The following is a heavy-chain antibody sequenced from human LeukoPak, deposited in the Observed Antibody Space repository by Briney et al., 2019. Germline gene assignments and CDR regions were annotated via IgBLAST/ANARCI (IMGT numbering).Heavy chain of an antibody. J-gene: IGHJ6*03. D-gene: IGHD2-15*01. Sequence: SETLSLTCAVYLGSFSGYYWNWIRQPPWKGVEGIGEINHSGSYNYNPSLKSRVTISIDTSKNQSSLKLSSVTAADTAVYYCARGRSGVGFYYYMDVWGKGTTVTVSS. CDR2: INHSGSY. V-gene: IGHV4-34*01. CDR1: LGSFSGYY. CDR3: ARGRSGVGFYYYMDV.